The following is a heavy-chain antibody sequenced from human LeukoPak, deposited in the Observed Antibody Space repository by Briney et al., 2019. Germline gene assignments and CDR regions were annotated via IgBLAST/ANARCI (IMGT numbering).Heavy chain of an antibody. D-gene: IGHD3-22*01. V-gene: IGHV4-61*01. J-gene: IGHJ4*02. CDR3: ARYDRSGSALEN. Sequence: PSETLSLTCAVSGGSVSSGSYYWSWIRQPPGKGLDWIGYIHYGGSSKYSPSLKSRVAMSVDTSKNQFSLKLTSVIAADTAVYYCARYDRSGSALENWGQGTLVTVSS. CDR1: GGSVSSGSYY. CDR2: IHYGGSS.